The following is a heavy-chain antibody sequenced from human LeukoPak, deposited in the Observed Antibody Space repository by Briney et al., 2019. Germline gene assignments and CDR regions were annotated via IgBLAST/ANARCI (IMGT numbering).Heavy chain of an antibody. CDR3: ARDAHPYTSGGKLSY. D-gene: IGHD2-15*01. J-gene: IGHJ4*02. CDR1: GFTFSSYE. V-gene: IGHV3-64*01. Sequence: GGSLRLSCAASGFTFSSYEMNWVRQAPGKGLEYVSAISSKGGSTYYANSVKGRFTISRDNSKNTLSLQMGSLRAEDMAVYYCARDAHPYTSGGKLSYWGQGTLVTVPS. CDR2: ISSKGGST.